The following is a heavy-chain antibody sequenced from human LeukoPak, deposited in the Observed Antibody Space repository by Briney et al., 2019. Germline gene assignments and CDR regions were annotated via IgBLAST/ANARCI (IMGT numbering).Heavy chain of an antibody. J-gene: IGHJ3*02. CDR1: GYTFIGYY. D-gene: IGHD3-22*01. CDR3: AREYYDSSGRKHAFDI. V-gene: IGHV1-2*02. Sequence: ASVKVSSKASGYTFIGYYMHWVRQAPGQGLEWMGRIDPDSGGTSYAQKFQGRVTMTRGTSISTAYMELSRLRSDDTAVYYCAREYYDSSGRKHAFDIWGQGTMVTVSS. CDR2: IDPDSGGT.